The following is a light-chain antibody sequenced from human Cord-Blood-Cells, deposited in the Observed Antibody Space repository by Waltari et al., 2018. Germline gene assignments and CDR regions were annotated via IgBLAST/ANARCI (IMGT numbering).Light chain of an antibody. J-gene: IGKJ1*01. Sequence: AIRMHHSPSSFSASTGDRVTITCRASQGISSYLAWYQQKPGKAPKLLIYAASTLQSGVPSRFSGSGSGTDFTLTISCLQSEDFATYYCQQYYSYPRTFGQGTKVEIK. CDR1: QGISSY. CDR3: QQYYSYPRT. V-gene: IGKV1-8*01. CDR2: AAS.